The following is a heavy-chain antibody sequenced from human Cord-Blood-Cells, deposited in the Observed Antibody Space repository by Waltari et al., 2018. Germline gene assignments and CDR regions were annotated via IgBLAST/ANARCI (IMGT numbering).Heavy chain of an antibody. CDR3: ARGRSSSWYEGYYYYYGMDV. CDR1: GYTFTSYD. J-gene: IGHJ6*02. Sequence: QVQLVQSGAEVKKPGASVKVSCKASGYTFTSYDINWVRQATGQGLEWMGWMNPNRGNTGYAQKFQGRVTMTRNTSISTAYMELSSLRSEDTAVYYCARGRSSSWYEGYYYYYGMDVWGQGTTVTVSS. D-gene: IGHD6-13*01. V-gene: IGHV1-8*01. CDR2: MNPNRGNT.